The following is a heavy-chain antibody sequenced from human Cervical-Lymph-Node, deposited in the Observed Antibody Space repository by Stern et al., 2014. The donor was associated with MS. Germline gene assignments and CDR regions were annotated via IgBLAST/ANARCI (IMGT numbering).Heavy chain of an antibody. Sequence: VQLLESGGGLVKPGGPLRLSCAASGFTFSDYYMSWIRQAPGKGLEWVSYISSSSSYTNYADSVKGRFTISRDNAKNSLYLQMNSLRAEATALYYGARERCGWYVDYWGQGTLVTVSS. CDR3: ARERCGWYVDY. V-gene: IGHV3-11*06. CDR2: ISSSSSYT. J-gene: IGHJ4*02. CDR1: GFTFSDYY. D-gene: IGHD1-26*01.